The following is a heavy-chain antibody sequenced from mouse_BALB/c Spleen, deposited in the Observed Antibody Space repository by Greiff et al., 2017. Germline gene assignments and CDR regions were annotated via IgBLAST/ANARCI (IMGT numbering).Heavy chain of an antibody. CDR2: IYPGDGDT. CDR1: GYTFTSYW. V-gene: IGHV1-87*01. D-gene: IGHD3-3*01. CDR3: ARGSGDSY. J-gene: IGHJ3*01. Sequence: QVQLKESGAELARPGASVKLSCKASGYTFTSYWTQWVKQRPGQGLEWIGAIYPGDGDTRYTQKFKGKATLTADKSSSTAYMQLSSLASEDSAVYYCARGSGDSYWGQGTLVTVSA.